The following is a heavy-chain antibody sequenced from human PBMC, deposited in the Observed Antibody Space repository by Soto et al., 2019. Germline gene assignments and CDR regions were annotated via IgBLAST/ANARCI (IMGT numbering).Heavy chain of an antibody. Sequence: WASVKVSCKASGYTFTGYYMHWVRQAPGQGLEWMGWINPNSGGTNYAQKFQGWVTMTRDTSISTAYMELSRLRSDDTAVYYCARDWYYYDSSGYYYYYYGMDVWGQGTTVTVSS. CDR2: INPNSGGT. D-gene: IGHD3-22*01. CDR3: ARDWYYYDSSGYYYYYYGMDV. J-gene: IGHJ6*02. CDR1: GYTFTGYY. V-gene: IGHV1-2*04.